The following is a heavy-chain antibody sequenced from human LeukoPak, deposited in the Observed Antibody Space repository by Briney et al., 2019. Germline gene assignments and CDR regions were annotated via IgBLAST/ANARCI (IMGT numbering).Heavy chain of an antibody. CDR1: GFTFSDYY. CDR3: ATLAAVFHAFDI. Sequence: GGSLRLSCAASGFTFSDYYMSWIRQAPGKGLEWVSYISSSGSTIYYADSVKGRFTIFRDNAKNSLYLQMNSLRAEDTAVYYCATLAAVFHAFDIWGRGTMVTVSS. J-gene: IGHJ3*02. CDR2: ISSSGSTI. V-gene: IGHV3-11*01. D-gene: IGHD6-25*01.